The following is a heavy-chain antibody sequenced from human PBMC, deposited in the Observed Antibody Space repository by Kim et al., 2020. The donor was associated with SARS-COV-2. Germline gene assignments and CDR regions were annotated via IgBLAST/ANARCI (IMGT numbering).Heavy chain of an antibody. J-gene: IGHJ4*02. V-gene: IGHV1-8*01. D-gene: IGHD3-3*01. CDR2: MNPNSGNT. CDR3: ARGLLRNVLRFLEWLKGFDY. Sequence: ASVKVSCKASGYTFTSYDINWVRQATGQGLEWMGWMNPNSGNTGYAQKFQGRVTMTRNTSISTAYMELSSLRSEDTAVYYCARGLLRNVLRFLEWLKGFDYWGQGTLVTVSS. CDR1: GYTFTSYD.